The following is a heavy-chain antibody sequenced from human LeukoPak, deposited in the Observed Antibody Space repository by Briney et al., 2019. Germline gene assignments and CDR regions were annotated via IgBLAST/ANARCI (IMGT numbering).Heavy chain of an antibody. Sequence: ASVKVSCXASGYTFTGYYMHWVREAPGQGLEWMGRINPNSGGTNYAQKFQGRVTMTRDTSISTAYMELSRLRSDDTAVYYCASASDSSGWYEFDYWGQGTLVTVSS. J-gene: IGHJ4*02. V-gene: IGHV1-2*06. CDR2: INPNSGGT. CDR3: ASASDSSGWYEFDY. CDR1: GYTFTGYY. D-gene: IGHD6-19*01.